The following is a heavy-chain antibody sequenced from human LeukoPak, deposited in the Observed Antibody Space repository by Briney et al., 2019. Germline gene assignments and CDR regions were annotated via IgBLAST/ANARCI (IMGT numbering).Heavy chain of an antibody. Sequence: SETLSLTCAVHGGSFSGYYWSWIRQPPGKGLEWIGEINHSGSTNYNPSLKSRVTISVDTSKNQFSLKLSSVTAADTAVYYCARGSLVVVVAATGSYYYYYYMDVWGKGTTVTVSS. D-gene: IGHD2-15*01. CDR3: ARGSLVVVVAATGSYYYYYYMDV. J-gene: IGHJ6*03. CDR1: GGSFSGYY. CDR2: INHSGST. V-gene: IGHV4-34*01.